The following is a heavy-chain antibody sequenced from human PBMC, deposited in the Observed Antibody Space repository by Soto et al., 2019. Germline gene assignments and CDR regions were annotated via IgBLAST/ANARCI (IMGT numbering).Heavy chain of an antibody. J-gene: IGHJ3*02. CDR3: ARDSDILTGYSYAFDI. D-gene: IGHD3-9*01. Sequence: PSETLSLTCTVSGGSISSGDYYWSWIRQHPGKGLEWIGYIYYSGSTYYNPSLKSRVTISVDTSKNQFSLKLSSVTAADTAVYYCARDSDILTGYSYAFDIWGQGTMVTVSS. V-gene: IGHV4-31*03. CDR2: IYYSGST. CDR1: GGSISSGDYY.